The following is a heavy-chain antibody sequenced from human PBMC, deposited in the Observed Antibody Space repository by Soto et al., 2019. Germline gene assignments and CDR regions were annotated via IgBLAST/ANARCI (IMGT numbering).Heavy chain of an antibody. CDR2: INHTGNT. Sequence: LXLTCAVHWGSFSVDDWSWIRQPPGKGLEWIGKINHTGNTSYNPSLKSRLNISVDSSKNQFSLTLSSVTAADTGLYYCARGKWFDPWGQGTLVTVSS. V-gene: IGHV4-34*01. CDR3: ARGKWFDP. CDR1: WGSFSVDD. J-gene: IGHJ5*02.